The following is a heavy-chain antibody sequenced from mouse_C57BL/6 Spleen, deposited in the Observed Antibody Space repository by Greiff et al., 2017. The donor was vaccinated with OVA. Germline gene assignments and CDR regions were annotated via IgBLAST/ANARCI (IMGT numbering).Heavy chain of an antibody. V-gene: IGHV2-5*01. CDR1: GFSLTSYG. D-gene: IGHD2-4*01. Sequence: VQLQQSGPGLVQPSQSLSITCTVSGFSLTSYGVHWVRQSPGQGLEWLGVIWRGGSTDYNAAFMSRLSITKDNSKSPVFFKMNSLQADDTAIYYCAKNYYDDDGFAYWGQGTLVTVAA. CDR3: AKNYYDDDGFAY. CDR2: IWRGGST. J-gene: IGHJ3*01.